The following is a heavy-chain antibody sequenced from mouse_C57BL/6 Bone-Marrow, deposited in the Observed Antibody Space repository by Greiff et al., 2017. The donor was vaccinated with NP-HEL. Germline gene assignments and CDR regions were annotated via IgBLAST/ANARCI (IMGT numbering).Heavy chain of an antibody. CDR2: IYPRDGST. J-gene: IGHJ4*01. CDR1: GYTFTDHT. D-gene: IGHD2-2*01. CDR3: AREGVWLRQGDYARDY. Sequence: QVQLQQSDAELVKPGASVKISCKVSGYTFTDHTIHWMKQRPEQGLEWIGYIYPRDGSTKYNEKFTGKATLTADKSSSTAYMQLNSLTSEDSAVYFCAREGVWLRQGDYARDYWGQGTSVTVSS. V-gene: IGHV1-78*01.